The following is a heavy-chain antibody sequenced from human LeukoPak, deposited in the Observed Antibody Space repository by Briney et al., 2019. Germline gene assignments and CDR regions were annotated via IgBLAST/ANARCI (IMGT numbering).Heavy chain of an antibody. CDR1: GGSFSGYY. V-gene: IGHV4-34*01. J-gene: IGHJ6*02. CDR2: INHSGST. CDR3: ARGSSWTYLYYYYGMDV. Sequence: SETLSLTCAVYGGSFSGYYWSWIRQPPGKGLEWIGKINHSGSTNYNPSLKSRVTISVDTSKNQFSLKLSSVTAADTAVYYCARGSSWTYLYYYYGMDVWGQGTTVTVSS. D-gene: IGHD6-13*01.